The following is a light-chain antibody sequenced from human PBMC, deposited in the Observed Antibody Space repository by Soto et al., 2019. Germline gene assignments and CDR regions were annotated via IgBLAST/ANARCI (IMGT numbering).Light chain of an antibody. CDR3: QHYSSYSEA. CDR2: NAS. CDR1: QTISSW. J-gene: IGKJ1*01. V-gene: IGKV1-5*03. Sequence: DIQMTQSPSTLSGSVGDRVTITCRASQTISSWLAWYQQKPGKAPKLLIYNASTLKSGVPSRFSGSGSGTEFTLTISRLQPDDFATYYCQHYSSYSEAFGQGTKVELK.